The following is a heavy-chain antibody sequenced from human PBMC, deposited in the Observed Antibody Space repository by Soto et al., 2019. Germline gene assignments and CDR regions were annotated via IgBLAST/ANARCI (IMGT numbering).Heavy chain of an antibody. V-gene: IGHV5-10-1*01. CDR3: ARHGYYDSSGKLWGPDAFDI. Sequence: PGESLKISCKGSGYSFTSYWISWVRQMPGKGLEWMGRIDPSDSYTNYSPSFQGHVTISADKSISTAYLQWSSLKASDTAMYYCARHGYYDSSGKLWGPDAFDIWGQGTVVTVSS. D-gene: IGHD3-22*01. CDR2: IDPSDSYT. J-gene: IGHJ3*02. CDR1: GYSFTSYW.